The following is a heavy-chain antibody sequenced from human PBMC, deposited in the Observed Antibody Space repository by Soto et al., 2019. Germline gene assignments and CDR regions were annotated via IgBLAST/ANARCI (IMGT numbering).Heavy chain of an antibody. J-gene: IGHJ4*02. V-gene: IGHV3-23*01. D-gene: IGHD5-18*01. CDR2: ISGSGGST. CDR1: GFTFSSYA. CDR3: AKPRGYSYDTPGGE. Sequence: EVQLLESGGGLVQPGGSLRLSCAASGFTFSSYAMSWVRQAPGKGLEWVSAISGSGGSTYYADSVKGRFTISRDNSKNTLYLRMNSLRAEDTAVYYGAKPRGYSYDTPGGEWGQGTLVTVS.